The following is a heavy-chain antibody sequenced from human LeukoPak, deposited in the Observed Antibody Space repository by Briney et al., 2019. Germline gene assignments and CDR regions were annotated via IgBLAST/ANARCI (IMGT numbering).Heavy chain of an antibody. D-gene: IGHD6-19*01. Sequence: ASVKVPCKASGYTFTSYAMHWVRQAPGQRLEWMGWINAGNGNTKYSQKFQGRVTITRDTSASTAYMELSSLRSEDTAVYYCARGIAGSSGWGTLDYWGQGTLVTVSS. CDR2: INAGNGNT. V-gene: IGHV1-3*01. J-gene: IGHJ4*02. CDR1: GYTFTSYA. CDR3: ARGIAGSSGWGTLDY.